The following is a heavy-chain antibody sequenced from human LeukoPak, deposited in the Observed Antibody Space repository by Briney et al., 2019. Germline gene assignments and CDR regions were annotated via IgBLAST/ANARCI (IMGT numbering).Heavy chain of an antibody. Sequence: SETLSLTCTVSGGSISSGSYYWSWIRQPAGKGLEWIGRIYTSGSTNYNPSLKSRATISVDTSKNQFPLKLSSVTAADTAVYYCARGNSNYVFDYWGQGTLVTVSS. CDR2: IYTSGST. D-gene: IGHD4-11*01. J-gene: IGHJ4*02. CDR3: ARGNSNYVFDY. CDR1: GGSISSGSYY. V-gene: IGHV4-61*02.